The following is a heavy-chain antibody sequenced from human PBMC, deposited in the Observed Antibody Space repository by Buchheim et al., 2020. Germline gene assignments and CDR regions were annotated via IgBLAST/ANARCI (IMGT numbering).Heavy chain of an antibody. D-gene: IGHD6-19*01. J-gene: IGHJ4*02. CDR3: ARVSGSRREGFDY. V-gene: IGHV3-7*01. Sequence: EVQLLESGGGLVQPGGSLRLSCAASGFTFSSYAMSWVRQAPGKGLEWVANIKQDGSEKYYVDSVKGRFTISRDNAKNSLYLQMNSLRAEDTAVYYCARVSGSRREGFDYWGQGTL. CDR1: GFTFSSYA. CDR2: IKQDGSEK.